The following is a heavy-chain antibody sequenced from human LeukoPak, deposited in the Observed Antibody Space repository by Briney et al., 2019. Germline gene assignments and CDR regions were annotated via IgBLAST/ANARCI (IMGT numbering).Heavy chain of an antibody. V-gene: IGHV3-23*01. CDR3: AKDIQLSA. CDR1: GFNFNDAA. D-gene: IGHD5-24*01. J-gene: IGHJ3*01. CDR2: IASSGRNT. Sequence: TGGSLGLSCAASGFNFNDAAMTWVRQAPGKGLEWVSLIASSGRNTYYTDSVRGRFTISRDNSKKTLSLQMNSLRVEDTAIYYCAKDIQLSAWGLGTMVTVSS.